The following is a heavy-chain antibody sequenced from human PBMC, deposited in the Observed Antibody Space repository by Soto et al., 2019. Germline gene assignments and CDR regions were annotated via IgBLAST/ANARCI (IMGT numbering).Heavy chain of an antibody. J-gene: IGHJ5*02. V-gene: IGHV4-59*01. CDR3: ARDSRSGWYWFDP. CDR2: IYYSGST. D-gene: IGHD6-19*01. Sequence: PSETLSLTCTVSGGSISSYYWGWIRQPPGKGLEWIGYIYYSGSTNYNPSLKSRVTISVDTSKNQFSLKLSSVTAADTAVYYCARDSRSGWYWFDPWGQGPMVTV. CDR1: GGSISSYY.